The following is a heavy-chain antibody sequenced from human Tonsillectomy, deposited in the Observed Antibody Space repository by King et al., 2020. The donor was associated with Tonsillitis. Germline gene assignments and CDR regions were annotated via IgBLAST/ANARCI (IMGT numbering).Heavy chain of an antibody. D-gene: IGHD1-26*01. Sequence: QLVQSGAEVKKPGASVKVSCKASGYTFTSYDISWVRQAPGQGLEWMGWISANNGNTNYAQKLQGRVTMTTDTSTSTAYMELRSLRSDDTAVYYCARGRPPQGELHYYYYGMDVWGQGTTVTVSS. CDR1: GYTFTSYD. CDR3: ARGRPPQGELHYYYYGMDV. J-gene: IGHJ6*02. V-gene: IGHV1-18*01. CDR2: ISANNGNT.